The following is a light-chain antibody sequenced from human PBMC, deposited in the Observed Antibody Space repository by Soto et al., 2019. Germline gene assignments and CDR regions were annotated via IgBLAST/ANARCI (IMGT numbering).Light chain of an antibody. Sequence: QSALTQPASVSGSPGQSITISCTGVSSDVGSYTLVSWYQHPPGKAPKLMVYEVSKRPSGVSNRFSGSKSGNTASLTISGLQAEDEADYYCCSYAGSSTYVFGSGTNVTVL. CDR3: CSYAGSSTYV. J-gene: IGLJ1*01. CDR1: SSDVGSYTL. CDR2: EVS. V-gene: IGLV2-23*02.